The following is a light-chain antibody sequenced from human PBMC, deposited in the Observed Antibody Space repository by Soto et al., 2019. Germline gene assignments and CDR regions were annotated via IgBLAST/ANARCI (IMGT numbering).Light chain of an antibody. J-gene: IGLJ1*01. CDR2: EVT. Sequence: QSVLTQPASVSGSPGQSITISCTGTSCDIGSYNRVSWYQQHPGKAPKLIIYEVTDRPSGVSNRFSGSKSGNTASLTISGLQAEDEAEYYCSSYTNINTRACVFXTGTKVTV. CDR3: SSYTNINTRACV. CDR1: SCDIGSYNR. V-gene: IGLV2-14*01.